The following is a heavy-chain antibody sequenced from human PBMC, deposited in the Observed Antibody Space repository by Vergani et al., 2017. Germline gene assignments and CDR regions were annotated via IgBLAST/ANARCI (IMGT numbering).Heavy chain of an antibody. CDR2: ISYDGSNK. CDR1: GFTFSSYG. J-gene: IGHJ4*02. CDR3: AKDVGYDDILTGYYSGVDY. D-gene: IGHD3-9*01. Sequence: QVQLVESGGGVVQPGRSLRLSCAASGFTFSSYGMPWVRQAPGKGLEWVAVISYDGSNKYYADSVKGRFTISRDNSKNTLYLQINSRRAEDTAVYYCAKDVGYDDILTGYYSGVDYWGQGTLVTVSS. V-gene: IGHV3-30*18.